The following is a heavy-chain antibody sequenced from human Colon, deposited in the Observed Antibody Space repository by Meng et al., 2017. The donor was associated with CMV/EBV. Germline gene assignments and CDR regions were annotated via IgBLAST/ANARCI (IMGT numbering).Heavy chain of an antibody. CDR1: GYTFTSYY. CDR2: INPSDGST. CDR3: ARDIGLRGYYNYYYYGMDV. Sequence: ASVKVSCKASGYTFTSYYMHWVRQAPGQGLEWMGIINPSDGSTSYAQKFQGRVTMTRDTSTSTVYMELSSLRSEDTAVYYCARDIGLRGYYNYYYYGMDVWGQGTTVTVSS. V-gene: IGHV1-46*01. J-gene: IGHJ6*02. D-gene: IGHD3-3*01.